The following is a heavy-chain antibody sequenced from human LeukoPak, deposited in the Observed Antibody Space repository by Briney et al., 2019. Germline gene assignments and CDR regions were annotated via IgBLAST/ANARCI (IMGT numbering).Heavy chain of an antibody. Sequence: GGSLRLSCAASGFTFSVYDMYWVRQVPGKGLMWVAHINTNGDSANYADSVKGRFTISRDNAKSTLSLQMNSLRAEDTAIYYCVRDNAYTFDYWGQGTLVTVSS. D-gene: IGHD5-24*01. CDR1: GFTFSVYD. CDR2: INTNGDSA. CDR3: VRDNAYTFDY. V-gene: IGHV3-74*01. J-gene: IGHJ4*01.